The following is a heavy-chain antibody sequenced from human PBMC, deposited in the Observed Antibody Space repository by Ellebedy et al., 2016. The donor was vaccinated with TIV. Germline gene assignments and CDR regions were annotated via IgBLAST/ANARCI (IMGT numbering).Heavy chain of an antibody. J-gene: IGHJ4*02. CDR3: ARRALSGYSPDY. Sequence: SETLSLXXTVSGGSISCTSYYWGWIRQPPGKGLEWIGSIYYSGSTYYNPSLKSRVTISVDTSKNQFSLKLSSVTAADTAVYYCARRALSGYSPDYWGQGTLVTVSS. V-gene: IGHV4-39*01. CDR2: IYYSGST. D-gene: IGHD5-12*01. CDR1: GGSISCTSYY.